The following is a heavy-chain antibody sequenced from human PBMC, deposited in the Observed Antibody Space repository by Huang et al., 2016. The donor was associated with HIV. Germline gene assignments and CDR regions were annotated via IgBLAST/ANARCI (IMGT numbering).Heavy chain of an antibody. J-gene: IGHJ4*02. CDR2: IRNYGRKK. Sequence: VQLIESGGGVVQPGKSLRLSCSTSGFIFSNYGMNWVRQAAGKGLKGVAFIRNYGRKKNYADSVGGRITVGRDNGNNTLFLQMRSLRVDETAVYYCARGDYDDSSGYHPGYFDYWGQGILVTVSS. D-gene: IGHD3-22*01. CDR3: ARGDYDDSSGYHPGYFDY. V-gene: IGHV3-33*04. CDR1: GFIFSNYG.